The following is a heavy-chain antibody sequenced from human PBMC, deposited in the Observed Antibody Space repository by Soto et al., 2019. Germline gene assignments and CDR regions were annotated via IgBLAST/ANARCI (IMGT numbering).Heavy chain of an antibody. V-gene: IGHV4-4*02. D-gene: IGHD2-2*01. CDR2: IYHSGST. Sequence: SETLSLTCAVYGGSISSNKWWSRVRQPPGKGLEWIGEIYHSGSTNYNPSLKSRVTISLDKSKNQFSLKLTSVTAADSAVYYCARDDHIVVVPTSLGAMDVWGQGTTVTVSS. CDR3: ARDDHIVVVPTSLGAMDV. J-gene: IGHJ6*02. CDR1: GGSISSNKW.